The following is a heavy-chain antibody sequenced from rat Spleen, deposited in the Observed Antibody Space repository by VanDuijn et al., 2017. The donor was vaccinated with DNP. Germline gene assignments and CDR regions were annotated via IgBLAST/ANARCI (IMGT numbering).Heavy chain of an antibody. CDR3: TTDFERHY. CDR2: IIASGGGT. Sequence: EVQVVKSGGGLVQPGRSLKLSCTASGFTFSYYGMAWVRQAPRKGLEWVASIIASGGGTSYRDSVKGRFTISRYNAKSTLYLQMDSLRSEDTATYYCTTDFERHYWGQGFMVTVSS. J-gene: IGHJ2*01. CDR1: GFTFSYYG. V-gene: IGHV5-27*01.